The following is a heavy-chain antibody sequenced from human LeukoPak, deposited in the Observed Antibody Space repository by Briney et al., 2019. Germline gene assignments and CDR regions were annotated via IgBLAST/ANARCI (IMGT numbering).Heavy chain of an antibody. Sequence: ASVKVSCKASGYTFTSYDINWVRQATGQGLEWMGWMNPNSGNTGYAQKFQGRVTMTRNTSISTAYMELSSLRSEDTAVYYCARGRRPVRYSTNGVCYLFDYWGQGTLVTVSS. D-gene: IGHD2-8*01. J-gene: IGHJ4*02. CDR3: ARGRRPVRYSTNGVCYLFDY. V-gene: IGHV1-8*01. CDR1: GYTFTSYD. CDR2: MNPNSGNT.